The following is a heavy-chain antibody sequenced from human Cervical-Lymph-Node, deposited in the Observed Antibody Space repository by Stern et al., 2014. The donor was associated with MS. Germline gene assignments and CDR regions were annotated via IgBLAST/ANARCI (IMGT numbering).Heavy chain of an antibody. D-gene: IGHD3-22*01. CDR1: GTSTLSNY. J-gene: IGHJ4*02. CDR2: IYYTGST. V-gene: IGHV4-59*01. Sequence: VHLVESGPGLVKPSETLSLTCSVSGTSTLSNYWSWFRQSPGKGLEWIGNIYYTGSTNYNPSLKSRVSMSVDTSKNQFSVKVTSVTAADTAVYYCARLAASSSGPFDYWGQGTLVTVSS. CDR3: ARLAASSSGPFDY.